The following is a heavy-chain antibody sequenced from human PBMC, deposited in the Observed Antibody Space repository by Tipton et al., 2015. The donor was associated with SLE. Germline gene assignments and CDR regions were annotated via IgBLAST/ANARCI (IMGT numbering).Heavy chain of an antibody. CDR2: IYYTMSA. D-gene: IGHD3-22*01. CDR1: GGSINNYY. V-gene: IGHV4-31*03. J-gene: IGHJ4*02. Sequence: TLSLTCTVSGGSINNYYWTWIRQHPGKGLEWIGYIYYTMSAYYNPSLKSRVIISLDTSKNHFSLKLSSVTAADTAVYYCARVPRTFYYDYSGHFDYWGPGTLVTVSS. CDR3: ARVPRTFYYDYSGHFDY.